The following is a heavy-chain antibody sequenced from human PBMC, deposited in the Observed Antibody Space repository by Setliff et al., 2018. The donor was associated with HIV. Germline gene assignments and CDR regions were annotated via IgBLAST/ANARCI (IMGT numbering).Heavy chain of an antibody. CDR1: GDSVSSASYY. J-gene: IGHJ3*02. CDR3: ARLGYSGSLVGAFDI. D-gene: IGHD1-26*01. Sequence: SETLSLTCTVSGDSVSSASYYWSWVRQPPGKGLEWIGGIYHSGITYYNSSLKSRVTISVDTSKNQFSLNLTSVTAADTAVYYCARLGYSGSLVGAFDIWGQGTMVTVSS. CDR2: IYHSGIT. V-gene: IGHV4-38-2*02.